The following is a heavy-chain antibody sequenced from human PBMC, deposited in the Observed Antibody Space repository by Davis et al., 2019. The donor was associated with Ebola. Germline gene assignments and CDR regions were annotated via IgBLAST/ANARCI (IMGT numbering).Heavy chain of an antibody. CDR3: AREGRVFGCDY. J-gene: IGHJ4*02. CDR2: ISYDGSNK. V-gene: IGHV3-30*03. Sequence: PGGSLRLSCAASGFTFSSYGMHWVRQAPGKGLEWVAVISYDGSNKHYADSVKGRFTISRDNFKNMLYLQMNTMRPEDTAVYYCAREGRVFGCDYWGQGVLVSVSS. CDR1: GFTFSSYG. D-gene: IGHD3-3*01.